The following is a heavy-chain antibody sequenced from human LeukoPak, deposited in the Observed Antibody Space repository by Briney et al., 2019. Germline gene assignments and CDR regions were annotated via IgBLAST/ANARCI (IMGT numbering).Heavy chain of an antibody. CDR1: GYTFTGYY. J-gene: IGHJ4*02. D-gene: IGHD3-22*01. CDR3: ARDPGITMIVVAMGYFDY. V-gene: IGHV1-2*02. Sequence: GASVKVSCKASGYTFTGYYMHWVRQAPGQGLEWMGWINPNSGGTNYAQKFQGRVTMTRDTSISTAYIELSRLRSDDTAVYYCARDPGITMIVVAMGYFDYWGQGTLVTVSS. CDR2: INPNSGGT.